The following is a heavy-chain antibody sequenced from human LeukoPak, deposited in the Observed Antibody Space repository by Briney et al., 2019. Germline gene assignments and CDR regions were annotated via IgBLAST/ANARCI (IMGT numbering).Heavy chain of an antibody. V-gene: IGHV1-69*13. J-gene: IGHJ4*02. Sequence: GASVKVSCKASGGTFSSYAISWVRQAPGQGLEWMGGIIPIFGTANYAQKFQGRVTITADESTSTAYMELSSLRSEDTAVYYCARDSPYCSSTSCYMTHWGQGTLVTVSS. CDR1: GGTFSSYA. CDR2: IIPIFGTA. CDR3: ARDSPYCSSTSCYMTH. D-gene: IGHD2-2*02.